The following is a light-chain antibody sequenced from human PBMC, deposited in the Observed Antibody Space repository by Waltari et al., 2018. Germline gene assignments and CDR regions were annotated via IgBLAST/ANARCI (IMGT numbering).Light chain of an antibody. CDR1: QGVGSKY. CDR3: QHYCASPFS. CDR2: RTS. J-gene: IGKJ3*01. V-gene: IGKV3-20*01. Sequence: LVLTQYPGILSLFPGDGGTLSCRAGQGVGSKYLAWYQHKPGQAPRHLIHRTSGRATGNPDRCSSGGSETDYTLTISRLEPEDLAVYYCQHYCASPFSLGPGTKV.